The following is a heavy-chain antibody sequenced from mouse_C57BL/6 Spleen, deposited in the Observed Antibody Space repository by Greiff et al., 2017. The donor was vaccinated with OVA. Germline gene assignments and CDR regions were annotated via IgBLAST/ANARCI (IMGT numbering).Heavy chain of an antibody. CDR3: ARRRVYGSSSFDY. CDR2: IDPSDSYT. V-gene: IGHV1-50*01. J-gene: IGHJ2*01. CDR1: GYTFTSYW. D-gene: IGHD1-1*01. Sequence: VQLQQPGAELVKPGASVKLSCKASGYTFTSYWMQWVKQRPGQGLEWIGEIDPSDSYTNYNQKFKGKATLTVDPSSSTAYMQLSSLTSADSAVYYCARRRVYGSSSFDYWGQGTTLTVSS.